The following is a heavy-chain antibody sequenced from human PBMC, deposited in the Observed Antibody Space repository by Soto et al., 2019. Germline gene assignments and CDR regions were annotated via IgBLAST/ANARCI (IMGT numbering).Heavy chain of an antibody. CDR1: GGSISSSSSY. V-gene: IGHV4-39*01. J-gene: IGHJ4*02. D-gene: IGHD3-22*01. Sequence: SETLSLTCTVSGGSISSSSSYWGWIRQPPGKGLEWIATVYYSGSTYYNPSLKSRVTISVDTSTNQFSLWLNSVTAADTAVYYCARHLDYYDSSSYFEFWGQGTLVTVS. CDR2: VYYSGST. CDR3: ARHLDYYDSSSYFEF.